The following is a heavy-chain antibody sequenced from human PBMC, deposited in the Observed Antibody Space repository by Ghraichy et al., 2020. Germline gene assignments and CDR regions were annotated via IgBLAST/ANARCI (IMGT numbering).Heavy chain of an antibody. J-gene: IGHJ4*02. CDR2: ISSSSSYI. D-gene: IGHD3-22*01. Sequence: GESLNISCAASGFTFSSYSMNWVRQAPGKRLEWVSSISSSSSYIYYADSVKGRFTISRDNAKNSLYLQMNSLRAEDTAVYYCAREVYDSSGYYGGGRDYWGQGTLVTVSS. V-gene: IGHV3-21*01. CDR1: GFTFSSYS. CDR3: AREVYDSSGYYGGGRDY.